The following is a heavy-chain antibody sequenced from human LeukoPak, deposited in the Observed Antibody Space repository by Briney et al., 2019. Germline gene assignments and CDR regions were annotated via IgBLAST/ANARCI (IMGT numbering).Heavy chain of an antibody. CDR3: ARQAYDSHFDY. CDR1: GGSVSSDSYY. D-gene: IGHD3-22*01. Sequence: SETLSLTCTVSGGSVSSDSYYWGWIRQPPGKGLEWIGSIYYSGSTYYNPSLKSRVTISVDTSKNQFSLKLSSVTAADTAVYYCARQAYDSHFDYWGQGTLVTVSS. CDR2: IYYSGST. V-gene: IGHV4-39*01. J-gene: IGHJ4*02.